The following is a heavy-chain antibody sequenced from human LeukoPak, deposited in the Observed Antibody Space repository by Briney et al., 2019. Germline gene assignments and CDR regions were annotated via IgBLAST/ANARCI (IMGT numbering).Heavy chain of an antibody. D-gene: IGHD4-17*01. CDR3: ARDYADYVGYFFFDY. J-gene: IGHJ4*02. CDR2: ISGGGETT. CDR1: GFTFNNYA. V-gene: IGHV3-23*01. Sequence: GGSLRLSCAASGFTFNNYAMSWVRQAPGKGLEWVSSISGGGETTYYADSAKGRFTISRDNSQNTLYLQMNSLRAEDTAVYYCARDYADYVGYFFFDYWGQGTLVTVSS.